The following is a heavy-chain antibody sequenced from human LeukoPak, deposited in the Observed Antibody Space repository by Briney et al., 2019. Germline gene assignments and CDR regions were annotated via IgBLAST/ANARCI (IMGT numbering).Heavy chain of an antibody. J-gene: IGHJ6*02. V-gene: IGHV1-8*01. CDR2: MNPNSGNT. Sequence: GASVKVSCKASGYTFTSYDINWVRQATGQGLEWMGWMNPNSGNTGYAQKFQGRVTMTRNTSISTAYMELSSLRSEDTAVYYCATRYNWNDAYYHYGMDVWGQGTTVTVSS. CDR1: GYTFTSYD. D-gene: IGHD1-1*01. CDR3: ATRYNWNDAYYHYGMDV.